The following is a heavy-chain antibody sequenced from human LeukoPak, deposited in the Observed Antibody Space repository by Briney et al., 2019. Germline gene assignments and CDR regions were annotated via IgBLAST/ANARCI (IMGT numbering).Heavy chain of an antibody. CDR1: GGTFSSYA. V-gene: IGHV1-69*13. CDR3: ARGSIRSNYGMDV. Sequence: SVKVSCKASGGTFSSYAISWVRQTPGQGLEWMGGIIPIFGTANYAQKFQGRVTITADESTSTAYMKLSSLRSEDTAVYYCARGSIRSNYGMDVWGQGTTVTVSS. J-gene: IGHJ6*02. CDR2: IIPIFGTA.